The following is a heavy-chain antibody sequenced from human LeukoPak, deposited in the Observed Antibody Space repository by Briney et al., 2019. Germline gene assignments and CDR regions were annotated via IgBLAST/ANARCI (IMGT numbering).Heavy chain of an antibody. CDR2: MNPNSGNT. Sequence: ASVNVSRKASVYTFTSYDINCVRQATGQGLEWMGWMNPNSGNTGYAQKFQGRVTMTRNTSISTAYMELSSLRSEDTAVYYCARDLGDYWGQGTLVTVSS. V-gene: IGHV1-8*01. CDR3: ARDLGDY. CDR1: VYTFTSYD. J-gene: IGHJ4*02.